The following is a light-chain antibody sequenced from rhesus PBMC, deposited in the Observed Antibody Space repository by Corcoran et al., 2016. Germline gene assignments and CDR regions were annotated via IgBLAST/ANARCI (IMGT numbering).Light chain of an antibody. CDR1: QGVSTW. J-gene: IGKJ2*01. CDR3: LPKSGSPYN. V-gene: IGKV1-22*01. Sequence: DIQMTQSPSSLSASIGDKVTITCRASQGVSTWLAWFQQKPGKAPKLLVYKESSLQSGVPSRFSGNGFGTDFTLTISSLQPDDFATYYCLPKSGSPYNFGQGTKVEIK. CDR2: KES.